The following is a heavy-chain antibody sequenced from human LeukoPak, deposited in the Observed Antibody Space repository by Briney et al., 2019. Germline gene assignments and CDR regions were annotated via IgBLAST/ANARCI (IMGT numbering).Heavy chain of an antibody. Sequence: SETLSLTCTVSGGSISSSSYYWGWIRQPPGKGLEWIGSIYYSGSTYYNPSLKSRVTISVDTSKNQFPLKLSSVTAADTAVYYCARGWGYDFWSGYYTNWFDPWGQGTLVTVSS. D-gene: IGHD3-3*01. CDR2: IYYSGST. CDR1: GGSISSSSYY. J-gene: IGHJ5*02. V-gene: IGHV4-39*06. CDR3: ARGWGYDFWSGYYTNWFDP.